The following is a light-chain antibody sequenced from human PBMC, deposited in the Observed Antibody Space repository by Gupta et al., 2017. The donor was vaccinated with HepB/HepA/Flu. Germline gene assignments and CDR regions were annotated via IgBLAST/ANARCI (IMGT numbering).Light chain of an antibody. Sequence: EIVLTPSPGTLSLSPGERATLSCRASQSISSIYLAWYQQKPGQAPRLLIDGASSRATGIPDRFSGSGSGTDFTLTISRREPEDFAVYYCQQYGSSPPGTFGQGTKVEIK. CDR2: GAS. CDR1: QSISSIY. J-gene: IGKJ1*01. CDR3: QQYGSSPPGT. V-gene: IGKV3-20*01.